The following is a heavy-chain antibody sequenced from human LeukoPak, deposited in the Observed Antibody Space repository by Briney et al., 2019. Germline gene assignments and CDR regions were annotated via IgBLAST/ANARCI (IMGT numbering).Heavy chain of an antibody. CDR1: SYSISSGYY. CDR2: IYHSGSA. CDR3: AIVPHGETIFGVVLYWFDP. D-gene: IGHD3-3*01. J-gene: IGHJ5*02. Sequence: PSETLSLTCTVSSYSISSGYYWGWIRQPPGKGLEWIGSIYHSGSAYYNPSLKSRVTVSVDTSKNQFSLKLNTVTAADTAVYYCAIVPHGETIFGVVLYWFDPWGQGTLVTVFS. V-gene: IGHV4-38-2*02.